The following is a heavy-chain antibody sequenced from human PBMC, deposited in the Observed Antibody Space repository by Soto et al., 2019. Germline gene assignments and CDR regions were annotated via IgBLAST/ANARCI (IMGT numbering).Heavy chain of an antibody. CDR3: ARRRFYCSGGSCYGFWFDP. CDR2: IYYSGST. Sequence: SETLSLTCTVSGGSISSSSYYWGWIRQPPGKGLEWIGSIYYSGSTYYNPSLKSRVTISVDTSKNQFSLKLSSVTAADTAVYYCARRRFYCSGGSCYGFWFDPWGQGTLVTVSS. J-gene: IGHJ5*02. CDR1: GGSISSSSYY. D-gene: IGHD2-15*01. V-gene: IGHV4-39*01.